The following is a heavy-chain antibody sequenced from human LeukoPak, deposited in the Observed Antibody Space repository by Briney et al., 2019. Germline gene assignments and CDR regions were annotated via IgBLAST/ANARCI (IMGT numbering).Heavy chain of an antibody. CDR2: IYYSGST. CDR1: GGSISSSSYY. V-gene: IGHV4-39*01. D-gene: IGHD6-25*01. Sequence: SETLCLTCTVSGGSISSSSYYWGWIRQPPGKGLEWIGSIYYSGSTYYNPSLKSRVTISVDTSKNQFSLKLSSVTAADTAVYYCARRIPPPRAAEDYWGQGTLDTVSS. J-gene: IGHJ4*02. CDR3: ARRIPPPRAAEDY.